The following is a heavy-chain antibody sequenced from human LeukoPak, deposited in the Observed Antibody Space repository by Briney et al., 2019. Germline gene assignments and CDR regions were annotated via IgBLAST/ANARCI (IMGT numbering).Heavy chain of an antibody. CDR1: GYTFTSYD. CDR2: MNPNSGNT. CDR3: ARVAIVGASWFDP. D-gene: IGHD1-26*01. V-gene: IGHV1-8*01. J-gene: IGHJ5*02. Sequence: ASVKVSCKASGYTFTSYDINWVRQATGQGLEWMGWMNPNSGNTGYAQRFQGRVTMTRNTSISTAYMELSSLRSEDTAVYYCARVAIVGASWFDPWGQGTLVTVSS.